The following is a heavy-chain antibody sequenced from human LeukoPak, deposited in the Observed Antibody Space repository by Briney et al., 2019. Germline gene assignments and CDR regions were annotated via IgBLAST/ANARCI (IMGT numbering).Heavy chain of an antibody. CDR3: ARDEEYQLLYSYYFDY. V-gene: IGHV1-69*04. CDR2: IIPILGIA. J-gene: IGHJ4*02. Sequence: GASVKVSCKASGYTSTSYGISLVRQAPGQGLEWMGRIIPILGIANYAQKFQGRVTITADKSTSTAYMELSSLRSEDTAVYYCARDEEYQLLYSYYFDYWGQGTLVTVSS. CDR1: GYTSTSYG. D-gene: IGHD2-2*02.